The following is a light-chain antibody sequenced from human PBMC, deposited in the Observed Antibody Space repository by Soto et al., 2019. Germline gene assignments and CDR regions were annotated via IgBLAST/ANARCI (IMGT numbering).Light chain of an antibody. V-gene: IGKV3-20*01. Sequence: SVLTQSPGTLSLSPGGRSTLSYRASQSVSSSYLAWYQQKPGQAPRLLIYGASSRATGIPDRFSGTGSGTDFTLTISRLEPEDFAVYYCQQYGSSPYTFGLGTKVDIK. CDR2: GAS. J-gene: IGKJ2*01. CDR3: QQYGSSPYT. CDR1: QSVSSSY.